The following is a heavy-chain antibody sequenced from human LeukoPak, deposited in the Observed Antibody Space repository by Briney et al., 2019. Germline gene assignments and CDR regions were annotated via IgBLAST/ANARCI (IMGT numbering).Heavy chain of an antibody. CDR3: ARDALGGSIAARFDY. Sequence: SETLSLTCTVSGGSISSNTYYWGWIRHPPGKGLEWIGEINHRGSTNYNPSLKSRVTISVDTSKNQFSLKLSSVTAADTAVYYCARDALGGSIAARFDYWGQGTLVTVSS. D-gene: IGHD6-6*01. CDR2: INHRGST. V-gene: IGHV4-39*07. CDR1: GGSISSNTYY. J-gene: IGHJ4*02.